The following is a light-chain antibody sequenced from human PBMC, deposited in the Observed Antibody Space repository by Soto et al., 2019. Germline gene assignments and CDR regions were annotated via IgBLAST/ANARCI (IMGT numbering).Light chain of an antibody. CDR1: HSFGRK. CDR2: GAF. V-gene: IGKV3-15*01. Sequence: EIVLTQSPATLSVSPGERATLSCRASHSFGRKLGWDQQKPGQAPSLLIFGAFTRATGMPAMFSSSGSGTDFTLTISSLQSEDSAIYYCHQYRNSFPFTFGQGTRLEIK. J-gene: IGKJ5*01. CDR3: HQYRNSFPFT.